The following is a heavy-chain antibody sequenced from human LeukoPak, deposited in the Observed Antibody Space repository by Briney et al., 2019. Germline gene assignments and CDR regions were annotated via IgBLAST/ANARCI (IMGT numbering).Heavy chain of an antibody. V-gene: IGHV3-23*01. J-gene: IGHJ6*03. Sequence: GGSLRLSCAASGFTFSNYAMNWVRQAPGKGLEWVSGISGSGGSTNYADSVKGRFTISRDNSKNTLYLQMNSLRAEDTAVYYCAKDPTTRNYYHYFYMDVWGKGTTVTVSS. CDR3: AKDPTTRNYYHYFYMDV. CDR2: ISGSGGST. D-gene: IGHD1-26*01. CDR1: GFTFSNYA.